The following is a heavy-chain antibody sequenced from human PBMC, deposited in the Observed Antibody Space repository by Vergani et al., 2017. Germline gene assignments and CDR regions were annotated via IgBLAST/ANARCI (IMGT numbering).Heavy chain of an antibody. V-gene: IGHV4-30-4*01. J-gene: IGHJ3*02. CDR3: ARETCSSTSCLYLGVAFDI. D-gene: IGHD2-2*01. CDR2: IYYSGST. Sequence: QVQLQESGPGLVKPSQTLSLTCTVSGGSISSGHYSWSWIRRPPGKGLEWIGHIYYSGSTYYTSSLKSRVTISVDTSNTQFSLKLSSVTAADTAVYYCARETCSSTSCLYLGVAFDIWGQGTMVTVSS. CDR1: GGSISSGHYS.